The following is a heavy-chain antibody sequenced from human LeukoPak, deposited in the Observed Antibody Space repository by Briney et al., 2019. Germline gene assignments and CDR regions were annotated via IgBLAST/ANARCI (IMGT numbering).Heavy chain of an antibody. CDR1: GHTLRTYG. Sequence: ASVKVSCKAPGHTLRTYGISWVRQAPGQGLEWMGWINSNSGGTNYAQKFQGRVTMTRDTSISTAYMELSRLRSDDTAVYYCARDGSLDYWGQGTLVTVSS. CDR3: ARDGSLDY. J-gene: IGHJ4*02. CDR2: INSNSGGT. V-gene: IGHV1-2*02.